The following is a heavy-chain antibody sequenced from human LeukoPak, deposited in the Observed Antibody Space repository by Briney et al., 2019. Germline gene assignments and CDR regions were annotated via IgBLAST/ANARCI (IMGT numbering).Heavy chain of an antibody. J-gene: IGHJ4*02. V-gene: IGHV1-2*02. CDR2: INPNSGGT. CDR1: GYTFISYG. D-gene: IGHD4-17*01. CDR3: ARDQDYGDYRGRN. Sequence: ASVKVSCKASGYTFISYGIGWVRQAPGQGLEWMGWINPNSGGTNYAQKFQGRVTMTRDTSISTAYMELSRLRSDDTAVYYCARDQDYGDYRGRNWGQGTLVTVSS.